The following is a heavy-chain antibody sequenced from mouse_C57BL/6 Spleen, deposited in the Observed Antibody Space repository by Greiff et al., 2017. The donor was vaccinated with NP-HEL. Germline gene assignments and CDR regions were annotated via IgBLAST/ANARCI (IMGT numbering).Heavy chain of an antibody. V-gene: IGHV1-80*01. CDR1: GYAFSSYW. CDR3: AREGTTVVGYFDV. Sequence: VQLQQSGAELVKPGASVKISCKASGYAFSSYWMNWVKQRPGKGLEWIGQIYPGDGDTNYNGKFKGKATLTADKSSSTAYMQLSSLTSEDSAVYFCAREGTTVVGYFDVWGTGTTVTVSS. J-gene: IGHJ1*03. CDR2: IYPGDGDT. D-gene: IGHD1-1*01.